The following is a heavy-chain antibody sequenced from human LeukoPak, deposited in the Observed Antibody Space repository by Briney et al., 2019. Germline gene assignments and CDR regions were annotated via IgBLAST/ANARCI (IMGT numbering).Heavy chain of an antibody. CDR2: IYTSGST. CDR1: GGSISSYY. D-gene: IGHD3-9*01. CDR3: ARVMSALTGYFFDP. Sequence: SETLSLTCTVSGGSISSYYWSWIRQPAGKGLEWIGRIYTSGSTNYNPSLKSRVTMSVDTSKNQFSLKLSSVTAADTAVYYCARVMSALTGYFFDPWGQGTLVTASS. V-gene: IGHV4-4*07. J-gene: IGHJ5*02.